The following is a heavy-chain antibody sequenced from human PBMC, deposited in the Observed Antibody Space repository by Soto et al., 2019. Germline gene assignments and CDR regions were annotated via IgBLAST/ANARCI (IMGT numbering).Heavy chain of an antibody. CDR3: ALSLWFGELH. CDR2: IYWDNDK. CDR1: GFSLSTTGVG. J-gene: IGHJ4*02. Sequence: QITLKESGPTLVKPTQTLTLTCSFSGFSLSTTGVGVGWIRQSPGKALEWLAIIYWDNDKRYSPSLKSRVTITKDTSKNQVVLTVTNMDPVDTGTYNCALSLWFGELHWGQGALVTVSS. D-gene: IGHD3-10*01. V-gene: IGHV2-5*02.